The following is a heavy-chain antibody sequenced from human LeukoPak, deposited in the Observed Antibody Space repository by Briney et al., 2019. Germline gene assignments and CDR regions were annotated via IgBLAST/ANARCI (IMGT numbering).Heavy chain of an antibody. D-gene: IGHD4/OR15-4a*01. V-gene: IGHV4-59*01. CDR1: GGSISSYY. J-gene: IGHJ5*02. CDR3: ARDDYEGWFDP. CDR2: IYYSGST. Sequence: PSETLSLTCTVSGGSISSYYWSWIRQPPGKGLEWIGYIYYSGSTNYNPSLKSRVTISVDTSKNQFSLKLSSVTAADTAVYYCARDDYEGWFDPWGQGTLVTVSS.